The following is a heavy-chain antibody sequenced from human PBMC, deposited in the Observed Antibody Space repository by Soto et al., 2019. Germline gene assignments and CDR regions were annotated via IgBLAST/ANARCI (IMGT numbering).Heavy chain of an antibody. CDR3: TTSSVAVAGTYYYYGMDV. Sequence: GGSLRFSCAASGFTFSNAWMSWVRQAPGKGLEWVGRIKSKTDGGTTDYAAPVKGRFTISRDDSKNTLYLQMNSLKTEDTAVYYCTTSSVAVAGTYYYYGMDVWGHGTTVTVSS. V-gene: IGHV3-15*01. CDR1: GFTFSNAW. CDR2: IKSKTDGGTT. J-gene: IGHJ6*02. D-gene: IGHD6-19*01.